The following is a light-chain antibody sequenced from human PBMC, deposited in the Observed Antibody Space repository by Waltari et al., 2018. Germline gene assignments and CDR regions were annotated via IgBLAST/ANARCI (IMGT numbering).Light chain of an antibody. V-gene: IGKV2-30*02. CDR2: RVS. Sequence: DVVMTQSPLSLPVTLGQPASISCRSSQSLVHSDGNTYLNWFQQRPGKSPMRLFYRVSNRDSGGPDRFSGSGAGTDFTLKISRVEAEDVGVYYCMQGTHWPWTFGQGTKVEIK. CDR3: MQGTHWPWT. CDR1: QSLVHSDGNTY. J-gene: IGKJ1*01.